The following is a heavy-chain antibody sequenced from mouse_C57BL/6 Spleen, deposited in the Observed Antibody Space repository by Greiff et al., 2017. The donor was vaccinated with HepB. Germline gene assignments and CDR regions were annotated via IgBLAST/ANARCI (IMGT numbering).Heavy chain of an antibody. D-gene: IGHD2-1*01. CDR2: ISGGGGNT. CDR1: GFTFSSYT. V-gene: IGHV5-9*01. Sequence: EVKLVESGGGLVKPGGSLKLSCAASGFTFSSYTMSWVRQTPEKRLEWVATISGGGGNTYYPDSVKGRFTISRDNAKNTLYLQMSSLRSEDTALYYCARHGNYYFDYWGQGTTLTVSS. J-gene: IGHJ2*01. CDR3: ARHGNYYFDY.